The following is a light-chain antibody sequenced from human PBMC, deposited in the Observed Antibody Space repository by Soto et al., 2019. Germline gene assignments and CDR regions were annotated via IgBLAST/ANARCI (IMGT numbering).Light chain of an antibody. Sequence: ISMTQSPVTLSVSPGERATLSCRASQSVSSYLAWYQQKPGQAPRLLIYGASSRATGIPDRFSGSGSGTDFTLTISRLEPEDFAVYYCQQYGSSPITFGQGTRLEIK. V-gene: IGKV3-20*01. CDR3: QQYGSSPIT. CDR1: QSVSSY. CDR2: GAS. J-gene: IGKJ5*01.